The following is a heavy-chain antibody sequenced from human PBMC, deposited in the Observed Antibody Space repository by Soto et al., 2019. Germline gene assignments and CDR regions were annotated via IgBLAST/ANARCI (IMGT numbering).Heavy chain of an antibody. V-gene: IGHV3-53*04. CDR3: ARDGPYYYASRMDV. Sequence: GGSLRLSCAASGIPVSSIYTTWVRQAPGKGLEWVSVLHSGGDTYYANSVKGRFTISRHDSTNTLFLQMNSLTPEDTAVYYCARDGPYYYASRMDVWGHGTTVTVSS. J-gene: IGHJ6*02. CDR2: LHSGGDT. CDR1: GIPVSSIY. D-gene: IGHD3-10*01.